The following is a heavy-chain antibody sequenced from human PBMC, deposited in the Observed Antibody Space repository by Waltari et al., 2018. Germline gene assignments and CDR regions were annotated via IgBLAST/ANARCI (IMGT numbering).Heavy chain of an antibody. D-gene: IGHD1-26*01. CDR2: IHGTGKT. J-gene: IGHJ4*02. Sequence: QLQLQQSGPGLVKPSESLFLSCAVSGDSVSNNYWWSWVRQPPGKGLEWIGQIHGTGKTTYNPSLASRVTVSMDTSNNQFSLRVTSPTAADTAVYFCARDRGRGLYLDSWGQGTLVTVS. V-gene: IGHV4-4*02. CDR1: GDSVSNNYW. CDR3: ARDRGRGLYLDS.